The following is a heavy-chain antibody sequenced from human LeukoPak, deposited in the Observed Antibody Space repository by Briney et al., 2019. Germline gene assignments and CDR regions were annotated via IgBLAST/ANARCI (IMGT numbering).Heavy chain of an antibody. V-gene: IGHV3-23*01. Sequence: PGGSLRLSCAASGFTFSSYAITWVRQAPGKGLEWVSAVSGSGGNTSYADSVKGRFTISRDNSKNTLYLQMNSLRAEDTAVYYCAKDRSSGWYTTLDYWGQGALVTVSS. CDR3: AKDRSSGWYTTLDY. J-gene: IGHJ4*02. D-gene: IGHD6-19*01. CDR2: VSGSGGNT. CDR1: GFTFSSYA.